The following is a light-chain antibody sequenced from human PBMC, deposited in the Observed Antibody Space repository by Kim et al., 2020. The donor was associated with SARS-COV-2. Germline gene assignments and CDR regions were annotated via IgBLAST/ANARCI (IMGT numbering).Light chain of an antibody. CDR1: ESGSRY. CDR2: AAS. V-gene: IGKV1-39*01. CDR3: EQGYRTGRT. J-gene: IGKJ4*02. Sequence: ACVGDRVTITCRGSESGSRYLNWCQQRPGKGPKVRIYAASSLQSGGRSRFSGSGSGTEFTLASSSLRPEEFAAYYGEQGYRTGRTVGGGTE.